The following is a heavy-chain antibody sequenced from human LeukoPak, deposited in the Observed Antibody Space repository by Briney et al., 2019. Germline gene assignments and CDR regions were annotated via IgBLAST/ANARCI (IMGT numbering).Heavy chain of an antibody. CDR1: GYTFITYH. V-gene: IGHV1-46*01. CDR3: ARSRLLLDY. Sequence: GASVKVSCKASGYTFITYHMHWVRQAPGQGLEWMGIISPSGGSTTYAQEFQGRVTMTGDTSTSTVYMELSSLRSEDTAVYYCARSRLLLDYWGQGTLVTVSS. D-gene: IGHD2-21*02. J-gene: IGHJ4*02. CDR2: ISPSGGST.